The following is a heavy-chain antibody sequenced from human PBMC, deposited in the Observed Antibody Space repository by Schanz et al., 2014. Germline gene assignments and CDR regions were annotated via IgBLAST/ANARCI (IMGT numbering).Heavy chain of an antibody. Sequence: QVQLVESGGGLVKPGGSLRLSCAVSGFTFRDYYMSWIRQAPGKGLEWVSDISSGSSYANYADSVKGRFTISRDNAKNSLYLQMNSLRAEDTAVYYCARDRGYCSGGSCLTFDYWGQGTLVTVSS. J-gene: IGHJ4*02. CDR1: GFTFRDYY. CDR2: ISSGSSYA. CDR3: ARDRGYCSGGSCLTFDY. V-gene: IGHV3-11*05. D-gene: IGHD2-15*01.